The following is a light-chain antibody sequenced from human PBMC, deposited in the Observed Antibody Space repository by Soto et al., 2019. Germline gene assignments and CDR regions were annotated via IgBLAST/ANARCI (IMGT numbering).Light chain of an antibody. CDR2: EVN. J-gene: IGLJ1*01. V-gene: IGLV2-8*01. Sequence: QSALTQPPSASGSPGQSVTISCTGTSSDVGGYNFVSWYQRHPDKAPKLIIYEVNKRPSGVPDRFSGSKSGNTASLTVSGLQAEDEADFYCSSYAGSNNRYVFGTGTKLTVL. CDR3: SSYAGSNNRYV. CDR1: SSDVGGYNF.